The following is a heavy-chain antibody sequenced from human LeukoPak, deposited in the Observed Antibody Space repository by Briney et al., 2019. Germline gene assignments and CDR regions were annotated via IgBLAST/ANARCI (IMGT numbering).Heavy chain of an antibody. CDR3: AKGPMVRGVGEAFDY. D-gene: IGHD3-10*01. CDR2: ISSSSSYI. Sequence: PGGSLRLSCAASGFTFSSYSMNWVRQAPGKGLEWVSSISSSSSYIYYADSVKGRFTISRDNAKNSLYLQMNSLRAEDTAVYYCAKGPMVRGVGEAFDYWGQGTLVAVSS. CDR1: GFTFSSYS. J-gene: IGHJ4*02. V-gene: IGHV3-21*01.